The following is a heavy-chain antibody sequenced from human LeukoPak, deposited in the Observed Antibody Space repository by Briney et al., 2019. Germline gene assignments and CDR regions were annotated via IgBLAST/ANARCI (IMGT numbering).Heavy chain of an antibody. Sequence: PGGSLRLSCADSEFTFNSYSMNWVRQAPGKGLEWVSSISSSSSYIYYADSVKGRFTISRDNAKKSLFLQMNSLRAEDTAVYYCARVEGHCSGGSCYNYYFDLWGRGTPGRCLL. CDR3: ARVEGHCSGGSCYNYYFDL. D-gene: IGHD2-15*01. J-gene: IGHJ2*01. CDR2: ISSSSSYI. V-gene: IGHV3-21*01. CDR1: EFTFNSYS.